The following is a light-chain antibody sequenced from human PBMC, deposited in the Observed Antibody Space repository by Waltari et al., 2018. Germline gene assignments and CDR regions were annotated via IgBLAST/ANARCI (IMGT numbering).Light chain of an antibody. CDR1: QRISSW. CDR3: QQYNSYSRT. J-gene: IGKJ1*01. Sequence: DIQMTQSPSTLSASVGDRVTITCRASQRISSWLAWYQQKPGKAPKLRIYKASSLESGVTSRFSRSGSGTEFTLTISSLQPDDFATYYCQQYNSYSRTFGQGTKVEIK. V-gene: IGKV1-5*03. CDR2: KAS.